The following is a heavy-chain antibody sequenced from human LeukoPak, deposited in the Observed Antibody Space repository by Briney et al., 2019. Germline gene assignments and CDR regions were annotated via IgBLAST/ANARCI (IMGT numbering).Heavy chain of an antibody. CDR2: IFHSGTT. CDR3: ARGVGNYDSGSYNYFDY. V-gene: IGHV4-4*02. Sequence: PSETLSLTCTVSDEVITSNNWWSWVRQSPGKGLEWIGEIFHSGTTRYKASLESRVTISVDTPKNQFSLKLSSVTAADTAVYYCARGVGNYDSGSYNYFDYWGQGTLVTVSS. J-gene: IGHJ4*02. CDR1: DEVITSNNW. D-gene: IGHD3-10*01.